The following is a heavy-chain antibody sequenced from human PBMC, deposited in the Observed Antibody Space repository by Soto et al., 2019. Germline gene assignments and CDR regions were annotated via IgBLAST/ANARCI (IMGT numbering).Heavy chain of an antibody. Sequence: QVQLVQSGAEVKKPGASVKVSCKASGYTFTSYGISWVRQAPGQGLEWMGWISAYNGNTNYAQKLQGRVTMTTDTVTSTAYMELRSLRSDDTGVYYCARECYFDSSGYYWPEGLDPWGQGTLVTVSS. D-gene: IGHD3-22*01. V-gene: IGHV1-18*04. CDR2: ISAYNGNT. J-gene: IGHJ5*02. CDR1: GYTFTSYG. CDR3: ARECYFDSSGYYWPEGLDP.